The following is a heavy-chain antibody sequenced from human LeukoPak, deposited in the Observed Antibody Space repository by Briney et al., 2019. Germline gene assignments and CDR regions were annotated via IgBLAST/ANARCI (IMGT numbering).Heavy chain of an antibody. V-gene: IGHV4-38-2*02. D-gene: IGHD5-18*01. Sequence: PSETLSLTCTVSGYSISSGYYWGWIRQPPGKGLEWIGSIYHSGSTYYNPSLKSRVTISVDTSKNQFSLKLSSVTAADTAVYYCARVGGGYSYGKLNWFDPWGQGTLVTVSS. CDR2: IYHSGST. CDR3: ARVGGGYSYGKLNWFDP. CDR1: GYSISSGYY. J-gene: IGHJ5*02.